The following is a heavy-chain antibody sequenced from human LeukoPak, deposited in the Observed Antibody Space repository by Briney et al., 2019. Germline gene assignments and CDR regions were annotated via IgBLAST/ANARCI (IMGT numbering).Heavy chain of an antibody. CDR2: IKQDGSER. D-gene: IGHD6-19*01. CDR3: ARDSSGWYNYYYGMDV. CDR1: RFTFSAHA. J-gene: IGHJ6*02. Sequence: GGSLRLSCVASRFTFSAHAMSWVRQAPGKGLEWVPNIKQDGSERYYVDSVKGRFTISRDNAKNSLYLQMNSLRAEDTAVYYCARDSSGWYNYYYGMDVWGQGTTVTVSS. V-gene: IGHV3-7*05.